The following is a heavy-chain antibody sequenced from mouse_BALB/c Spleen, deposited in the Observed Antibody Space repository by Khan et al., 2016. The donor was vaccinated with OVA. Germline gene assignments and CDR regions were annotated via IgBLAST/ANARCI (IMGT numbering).Heavy chain of an antibody. V-gene: IGHV3-2*02. CDR2: ISYSGNT. D-gene: IGHD2-10*02. Sequence: VQLKQSGPGLVKPSQSLSLTCTVTGYSITGDYAWNWIRQFPGNKLEWMGYISYSGNTNYNPSLKSRISITRDTSKNQFFLQLNSVTTEDTATYYCARLYGGDFDYWGQGTTLTVSS. J-gene: IGHJ2*01. CDR3: ARLYGGDFDY. CDR1: GYSITGDYA.